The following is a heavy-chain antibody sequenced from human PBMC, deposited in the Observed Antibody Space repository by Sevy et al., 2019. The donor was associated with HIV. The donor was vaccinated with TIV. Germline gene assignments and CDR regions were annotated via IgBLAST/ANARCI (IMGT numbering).Heavy chain of an antibody. V-gene: IGHV4-59*01. CDR3: ARESIGAVGDFDY. Sequence: SETLSLTCTVSGGSISNYFWSWIRQPPGKGLEWIGYIYYSGSTNYNPSLKSRVTISVETSKNQFSLRLSSVTAADTAVEYCARESIGAVGDFDYWGQGTLVTVSS. J-gene: IGHJ4*02. CDR1: GGSISNYF. CDR2: IYYSGST. D-gene: IGHD6-13*01.